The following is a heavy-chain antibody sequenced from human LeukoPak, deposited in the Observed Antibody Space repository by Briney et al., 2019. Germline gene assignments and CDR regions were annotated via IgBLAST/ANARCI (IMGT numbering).Heavy chain of an antibody. CDR3: ARETGYSNYYYYYGMDV. J-gene: IGHJ6*02. CDR1: GFTFSSYG. D-gene: IGHD3-9*01. V-gene: IGHV3-33*01. CDR2: IWYDGSNK. Sequence: GGSLILSCAASGFTFSSYGMHWVRQAPGKGLEWVAVIWYDGSNKYYADSVKGRFTISRDNSKNTLYLQMNSLRAEDTAVYYCARETGYSNYYYYYGMDVWGQGTTVTVSS.